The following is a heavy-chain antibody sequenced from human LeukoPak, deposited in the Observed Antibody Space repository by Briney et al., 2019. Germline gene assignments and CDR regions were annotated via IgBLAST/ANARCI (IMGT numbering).Heavy chain of an antibody. CDR3: ARDSAPSSGIAVAGYFDP. CDR2: ISYSGST. J-gene: IGHJ4*02. D-gene: IGHD6-19*01. CDR1: GDSISSYY. Sequence: PSETLSLTCTVSGDSISSYYWSWIRQPPGKGLEWIGYISYSGSTNYYPSLKSRVTISVDTSKNQFSLKLSSVTVADSAVYYCARDSAPSSGIAVAGYFDPWGQGTLVTVSS. V-gene: IGHV4-59*01.